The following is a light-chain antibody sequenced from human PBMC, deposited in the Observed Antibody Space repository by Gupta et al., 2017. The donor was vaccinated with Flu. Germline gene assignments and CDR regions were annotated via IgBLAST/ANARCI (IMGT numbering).Light chain of an antibody. Sequence: EIVLTPSPATLSLSPGERATLSCRASQSVSSYLAWYQQKPCQAPRLLIYDASTRATGSPARFSGSGAGTDFTLTISRREPEEFAVYYCQHRSNWPPLTFGGGTKVEIK. CDR3: QHRSNWPPLT. CDR2: DAS. J-gene: IGKJ4*01. V-gene: IGKV3-11*01. CDR1: QSVSSY.